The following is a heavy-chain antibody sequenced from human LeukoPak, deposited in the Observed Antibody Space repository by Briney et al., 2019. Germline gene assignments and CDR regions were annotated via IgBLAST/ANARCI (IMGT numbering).Heavy chain of an antibody. Sequence: SETLSLTRTVSGGSISSYYWSWIRQPPGKGLEWIGNIYDSGSTYYNASLQSRVTISIDTSKNQFSLRLSSVTAADTAMYYCARDRPNVDSTGYYSRHDAFDIWGQGTIVTVSS. V-gene: IGHV4-59*12. J-gene: IGHJ3*02. CDR3: ARDRPNVDSTGYYSRHDAFDI. D-gene: IGHD3-22*01. CDR2: IYDSGST. CDR1: GGSISSYY.